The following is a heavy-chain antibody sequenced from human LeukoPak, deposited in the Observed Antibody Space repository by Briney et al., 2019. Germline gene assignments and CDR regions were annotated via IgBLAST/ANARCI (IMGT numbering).Heavy chain of an antibody. D-gene: IGHD2-21*01. Sequence: GSLRLSCTASGFSISNDWMSWVRRAPGKGLEWVGRIRPRADGGRADYVAAVNGRFTISRDDTENRLYLQMNHLRTEDTAVYYCTTEGDGFNKGYSWGQGTLVTVSS. CDR3: TTEGDGFNKGYS. CDR1: GFSISNDW. CDR2: IRPRADGGRA. V-gene: IGHV3-15*01. J-gene: IGHJ4*02.